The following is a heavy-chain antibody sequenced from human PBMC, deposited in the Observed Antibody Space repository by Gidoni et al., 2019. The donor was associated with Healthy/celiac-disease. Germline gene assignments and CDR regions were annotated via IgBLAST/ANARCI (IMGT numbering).Heavy chain of an antibody. V-gene: IGHV1-18*01. Sequence: QVQLVQYGAEVKKPGASVKVSCKASGYTFTSYGISWVRQAPGHGLEWMGWISAYNGNTNDAPKLQGRVTMTTDTSTSTAYMELRSLRSDDTAVYYCARVPRVEGIAAAGGDYWGQGTLVTVSS. D-gene: IGHD6-13*01. CDR2: ISAYNGNT. J-gene: IGHJ4*02. CDR1: GYTFTSYG. CDR3: ARVPRVEGIAAAGGDY.